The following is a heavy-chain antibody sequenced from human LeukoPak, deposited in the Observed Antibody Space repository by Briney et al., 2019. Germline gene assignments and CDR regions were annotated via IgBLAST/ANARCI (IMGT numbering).Heavy chain of an antibody. D-gene: IGHD4-17*01. Sequence: SETLSLTCTVSGDSISYDYCWTWMRQAPGLVPVGIGYISNIASKNYIPSLKSPVTISIDTYRNQFSVRLSSVSAADTAVYYCARDLVTETKGIDIWGQGTMVSVSS. CDR2: ISNIASK. J-gene: IGHJ3*02. CDR3: ARDLVTETKGIDI. CDR1: GDSISYDY. V-gene: IGHV4-59*01.